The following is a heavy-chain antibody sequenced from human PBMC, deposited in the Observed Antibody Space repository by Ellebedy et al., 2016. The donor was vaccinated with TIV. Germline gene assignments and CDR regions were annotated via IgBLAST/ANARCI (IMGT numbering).Heavy chain of an antibody. D-gene: IGHD6-19*01. V-gene: IGHV4-61*01. CDR3: ARTYSSGWYDWFDP. Sequence: SETLSLXCTVSGGSVSSGSSYWSWIRQPPGKGLEWIGYIYYSGSTNYNPSLKSRVTISVDTSKNQFSLKLSSVTAADTAVYYCARTYSSGWYDWFDPWGQGTLVTVSS. CDR1: GGSVSSGSSY. CDR2: IYYSGST. J-gene: IGHJ5*02.